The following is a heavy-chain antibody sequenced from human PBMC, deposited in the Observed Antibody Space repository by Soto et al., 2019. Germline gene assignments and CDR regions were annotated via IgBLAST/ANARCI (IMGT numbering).Heavy chain of an antibody. CDR1: GFTFTNYV. CDR2: IIGTGAVT. J-gene: IGHJ4*02. V-gene: IGHV3-23*01. CDR3: ARTQGYFDY. D-gene: IGHD6-13*01. Sequence: EVQSLESGGGLVQPGGSLRLSCAASGFTFTNYVMGWVRQAPGKGLEWVSAIIGTGAVTAHADSVQGRFTIFRDNFKNTLSLQMNSLRVDDTAIYYCARTQGYFDYWGRGTLVTVSS.